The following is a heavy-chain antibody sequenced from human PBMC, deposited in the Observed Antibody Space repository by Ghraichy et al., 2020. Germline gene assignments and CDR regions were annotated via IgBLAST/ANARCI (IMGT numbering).Heavy chain of an antibody. CDR2: ISGSGGST. Sequence: GWSLRLSCAASGFTFSSYAMSWVRQAPGKGLEWVSAISGSGGSTYYADSVKGRFTISRDNSKNTLYLQMNSLRAEDTAVYYCAKVRRSAVGATHYFDYWGQGTLVTVSS. V-gene: IGHV3-23*01. CDR1: GFTFSSYA. D-gene: IGHD1-26*01. CDR3: AKVRRSAVGATHYFDY. J-gene: IGHJ4*02.